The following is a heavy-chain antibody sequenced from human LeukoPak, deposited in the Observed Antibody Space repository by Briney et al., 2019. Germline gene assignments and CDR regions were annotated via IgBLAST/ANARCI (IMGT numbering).Heavy chain of an antibody. V-gene: IGHV1-46*01. CDR1: GYTFTSYY. CDR3: ARESVLGYNSVYYFDY. CDR2: INPSGGST. J-gene: IGHJ4*02. Sequence: GASVKVSCKASGYTFTSYYMHWVRQARGQGLEWMGIINPSGGSTSYAQKFQGRVTMTRDTSTSTVYMELSSLRSEDTAVYYCARESVLGYNSVYYFDYWGQGTLVTVSS. D-gene: IGHD5-24*01.